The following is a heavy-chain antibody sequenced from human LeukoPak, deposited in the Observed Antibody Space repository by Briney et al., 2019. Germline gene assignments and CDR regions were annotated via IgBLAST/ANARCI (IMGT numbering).Heavy chain of an antibody. D-gene: IGHD3-10*01. V-gene: IGHV3-15*01. J-gene: IGHJ4*02. CDR1: GVPVSSNW. CDR3: TTEKDYASGRG. CDR2: IKSQSDGGTV. Sequence: PGGSLRLSCVASGVPVSSNWMSWVRQAPGKGLEWVGRIKSQSDGGTVDYGAFVKGRFTISRDDSDNSLYLQMNSLKTEDTALYNCTTEKDYASGRGWAQGTLVTVSS.